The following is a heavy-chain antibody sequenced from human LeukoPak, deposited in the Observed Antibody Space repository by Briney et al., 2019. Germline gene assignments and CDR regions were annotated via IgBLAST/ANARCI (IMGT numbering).Heavy chain of an antibody. V-gene: IGHV4-59*01. CDR2: IYYSGST. CDR3: ARDAGRYYYGSGSYYN. Sequence: SSETLSLTCTVSGGSISSYYWSWIRQPPGKGLEWIGYIYYSGSTNYNPSLKSRVTISVDTSKNQFSLKLSSVTAADTAVYYCARDAGRYYYGSGSYYNWGQGTLVTVSS. CDR1: GGSISSYY. J-gene: IGHJ4*02. D-gene: IGHD3-10*01.